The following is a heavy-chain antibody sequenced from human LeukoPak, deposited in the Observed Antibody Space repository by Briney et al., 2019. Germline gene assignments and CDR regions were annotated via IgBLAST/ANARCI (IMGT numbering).Heavy chain of an antibody. J-gene: IGHJ4*02. CDR1: GYTFTYYT. D-gene: IGHD3-10*01. CDR3: AAYGSGSYKIGY. CDR2: INAGNGDT. V-gene: IGHV1-3*03. Sequence: ASVKVSCKASGYTFTYYTMHWVRQAPGQRLEWMGWINAGNGDTKYSQEFRGRVTITRDTSASTAYMELSSLRSEDTAVYYCAAYGSGSYKIGYWGQGTLVTVSS.